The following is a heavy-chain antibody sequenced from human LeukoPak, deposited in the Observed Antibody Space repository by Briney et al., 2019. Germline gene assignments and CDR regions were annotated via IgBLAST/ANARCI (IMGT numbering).Heavy chain of an antibody. D-gene: IGHD2-2*01. CDR1: GYTFTGYY. Sequence: ASVKVSCKASGYTFTGYYMHWVRQAPGQGLEWMGWINPNSGGTNYAQKFQGRVTMTRDTSISTAYMELSRLRSDDTAVYYCARDAGYCSSTSCYAGWFDPWGQGTLVTVSS. CDR2: INPNSGGT. V-gene: IGHV1-2*02. J-gene: IGHJ5*02. CDR3: ARDAGYCSSTSCYAGWFDP.